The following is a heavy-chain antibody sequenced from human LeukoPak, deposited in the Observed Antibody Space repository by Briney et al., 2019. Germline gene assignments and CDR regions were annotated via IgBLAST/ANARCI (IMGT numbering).Heavy chain of an antibody. J-gene: IGHJ4*02. CDR2: IHSADSNT. Sequence: GGSLKISCEDSGYRFTNYWIGWVRQLPGKGLEWMGIIHSADSNTKYSPSFQGQVTISADKSISAAYLQWSGLKASDTAMYYCAGARHGDYRWDYWGQGTLVTVSS. CDR1: GYRFTNYW. V-gene: IGHV5-51*01. D-gene: IGHD4-17*01. CDR3: AGARHGDYRWDY.